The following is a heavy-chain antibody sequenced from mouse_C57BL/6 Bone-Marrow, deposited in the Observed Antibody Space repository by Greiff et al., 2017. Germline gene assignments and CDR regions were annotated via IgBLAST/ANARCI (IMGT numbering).Heavy chain of an antibody. CDR2: IWGVGST. Sequence: VQLQESGPGLVAPSQSLSITCTVSGFSLTSSGVDWVRQSPGKGLEWLGVIWGVGSTKYNSALKSRLSISKDNSKSQVFLKMNSLQTDDTAMYYCATFYDYDDGYYAMDYWGQGTSVTVSS. CDR1: GFSLTSSG. CDR3: ATFYDYDDGYYAMDY. J-gene: IGHJ4*01. V-gene: IGHV2-6*01. D-gene: IGHD2-4*01.